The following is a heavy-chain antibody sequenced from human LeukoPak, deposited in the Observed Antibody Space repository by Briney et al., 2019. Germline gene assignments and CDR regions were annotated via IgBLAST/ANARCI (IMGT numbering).Heavy chain of an antibody. J-gene: IGHJ4*02. D-gene: IGHD2-15*01. V-gene: IGHV3-30*18. CDR3: AKDKRGGELLLPTFTFDY. CDR2: ISYDGSNK. Sequence: PGGSLRLSCAASGFTFSSYGMHWVRQAPGKGLEWVAVISYDGSNKYYADSVKGRFTISRDNSKNTLYLQMNSLRAEDTALYYCAKDKRGGELLLPTFTFDYWGQGTLVTVSS. CDR1: GFTFSSYG.